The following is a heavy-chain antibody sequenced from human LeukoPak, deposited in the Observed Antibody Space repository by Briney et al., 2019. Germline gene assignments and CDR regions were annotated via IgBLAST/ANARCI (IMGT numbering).Heavy chain of an antibody. J-gene: IGHJ5*02. D-gene: IGHD2-2*01. CDR2: IIPIFGTA. V-gene: IGHV1-69*13. CDR3: ARGHCGSTSCYDRFDP. CDR1: GGTFSSYA. Sequence: SVKVSCKASGGTFSSYAISWVRQAPGQGLEWMGGIIPIFGTANYAQKFQGRVTITADESTSTAYMELSSLRSEDTAVYYCARGHCGSTSCYDRFDPWGQGTLVTVSS.